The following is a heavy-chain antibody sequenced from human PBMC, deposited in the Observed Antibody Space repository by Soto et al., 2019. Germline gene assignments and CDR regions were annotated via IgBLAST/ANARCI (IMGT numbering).Heavy chain of an antibody. CDR1: GYSFTSYL. CDR2: INPSDSYT. CDR3: ARLGYCTGTSCYTFDS. Sequence: GESLKISCQGSGYSFTSYLICWVRQRPVKGLEWMGRINPSDSYTTYSPSFQGHVTISTDKSFSTAYLQWSGLKASDTAMYYCARLGYCTGTSCYTFDSWGQGILVTVSS. D-gene: IGHD2-2*02. V-gene: IGHV5-10-1*01. J-gene: IGHJ4*02.